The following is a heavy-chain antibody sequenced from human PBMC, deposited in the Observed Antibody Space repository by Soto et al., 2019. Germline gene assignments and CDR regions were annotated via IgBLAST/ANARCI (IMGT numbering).Heavy chain of an antibody. J-gene: IGHJ5*02. V-gene: IGHV3-48*02. Sequence: GSLRLSCAASGFTISTYSMNWVRQAPGKGLEWVSYINRAGTSIFYADFVRGRFSISRDNDKNSLYLQMDSLRDEDKATYYCARDPDWLDPWSQGTLVTVSS. CDR3: ARDPDWLDP. CDR2: INRAGTSI. CDR1: GFTISTYS.